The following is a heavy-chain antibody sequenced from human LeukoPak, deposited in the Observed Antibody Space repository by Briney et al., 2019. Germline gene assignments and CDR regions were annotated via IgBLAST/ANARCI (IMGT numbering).Heavy chain of an antibody. CDR1: GYSFTSYW. V-gene: IGHV5-51*01. D-gene: IGHD1-26*01. J-gene: IGHJ4*02. CDR2: IYPGDSDT. Sequence: GESLKISCKGSGYSFTSYWIGWVRQMPGKGLEWMGIIYPGDSDTGYSPSFQGQVTISADKSINIAYLQWSSLKASDTAIYYCARRRDRGNYFDYWAREPWSPSP. CDR3: ARRRDRGNYFDY.